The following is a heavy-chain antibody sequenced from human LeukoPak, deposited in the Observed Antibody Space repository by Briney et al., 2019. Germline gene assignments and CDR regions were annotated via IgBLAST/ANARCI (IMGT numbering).Heavy chain of an antibody. V-gene: IGHV4-39*07. D-gene: IGHD5-18*01. CDR1: GGSISSSSYY. CDR2: IYYSGST. Sequence: SETLSLTCTVSGGSISSSSYYWGWIRQPPGKGLEWIGSIYYSGSTYYNPSLKSRVTISVDTSKNQFSLKLSSVTAADTAVYYCARDPSGYSYGYYDYWGQGTLVTVSS. CDR3: ARDPSGYSYGYYDY. J-gene: IGHJ4*02.